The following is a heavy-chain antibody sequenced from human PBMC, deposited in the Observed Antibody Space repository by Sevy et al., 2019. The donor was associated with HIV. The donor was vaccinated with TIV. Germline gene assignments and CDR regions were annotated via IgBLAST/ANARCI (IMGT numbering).Heavy chain of an antibody. Sequence: GESLKISCAASGFTFSNAWMTWVRQTPGKGLEWVGRIKSKIDGGTTDYAAPVKGRFTISRDDSKNTLYLQMNSLKTEDTAVYYCTTVGGYYDSSGYYPWDYWGQGTLVTVSS. CDR2: IKSKIDGGTT. J-gene: IGHJ4*02. CDR1: GFTFSNAW. CDR3: TTVGGYYDSSGYYPWDY. D-gene: IGHD3-22*01. V-gene: IGHV3-15*01.